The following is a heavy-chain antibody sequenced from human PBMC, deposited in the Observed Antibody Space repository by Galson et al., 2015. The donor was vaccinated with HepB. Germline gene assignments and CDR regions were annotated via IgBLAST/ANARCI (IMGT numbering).Heavy chain of an antibody. D-gene: IGHD3-3*01. CDR1: GFTFSSYS. CDR3: ARDRSSYYDFWSGYYRYYGMDV. J-gene: IGHJ6*02. CDR2: ISSSSSYI. Sequence: SLRLSCAASGFTFSSYSMNWVRQAPGKGLEWVSSISSSSSYIYYADSVKGRFTISRDNAKNSLYLQMNSLRAEDTAVYYCARDRSSYYDFWSGYYRYYGMDVWGQGTTVTVSS. V-gene: IGHV3-21*01.